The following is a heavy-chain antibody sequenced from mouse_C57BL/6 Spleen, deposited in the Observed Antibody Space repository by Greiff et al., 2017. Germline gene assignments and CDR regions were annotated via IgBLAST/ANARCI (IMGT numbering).Heavy chain of an antibody. CDR1: GYAFSSSW. J-gene: IGHJ1*03. CDR3: ARFGNTGYFDV. V-gene: IGHV1-82*01. CDR2: IYPGDGDT. Sequence: LVESGPELVKPGASVTISCKASGYAFSSSWMNWVKQRPGKGLEWIGRIYPGDGDTNYNGKFKGKATLTANKSSSTAYMQLSSLTSEDCAVYFCARFGNTGYFDVWGTGTTVTVSS. D-gene: IGHD2-1*01.